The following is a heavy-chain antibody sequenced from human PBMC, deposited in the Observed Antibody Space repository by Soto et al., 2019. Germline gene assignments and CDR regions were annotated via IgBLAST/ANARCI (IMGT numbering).Heavy chain of an antibody. CDR2: ISAYNGKT. J-gene: IGHJ4*02. CDR3: AVIGYCSSTSCYDFYYFDY. D-gene: IGHD2-2*01. CDR1: GYTFTSYG. V-gene: IGHV1-18*01. Sequence: QVQLVQSGAEVKKPGASVKVSCKASGYTFTSYGISWVRQAPGQGLEWMGWISAYNGKTNYAQKLQGRVTMTTDTSTSTGYMELRSLRSDDTAVYYCAVIGYCSSTSCYDFYYFDYWGQGTLVTVSS.